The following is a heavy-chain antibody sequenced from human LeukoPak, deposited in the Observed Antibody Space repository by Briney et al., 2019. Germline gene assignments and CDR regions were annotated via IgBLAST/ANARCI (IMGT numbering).Heavy chain of an antibody. D-gene: IGHD6-19*01. CDR3: AKLGGGVTVTGLRYFDY. Sequence: PGGSLRLSCVASGFTFTRSAMHWVRQAPGKGLEWVSGIGSSGSTTYYADSVKGRFTISRDNSKNTLYLQMNSLRAEDTAVYYCAKLGGGVTVTGLRYFDYWGQGTLVTVSS. CDR2: IGSSGSTT. V-gene: IGHV3-23*01. CDR1: GFTFTRSA. J-gene: IGHJ4*02.